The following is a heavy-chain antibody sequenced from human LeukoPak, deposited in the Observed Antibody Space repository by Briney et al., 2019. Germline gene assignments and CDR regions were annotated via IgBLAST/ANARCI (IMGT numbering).Heavy chain of an antibody. V-gene: IGHV3-73*01. CDR2: IISKRHCYET. Sequence: PGGSLKLSCEASGFNLCRSAMHWVRPASREGLGGVGRIISKRHCYETAYSASVKSRFTISRDDSKNTAYLQMNSLKTEDPAVYYCTRTYDYGDYFAFDIWGQGTMVTVSS. CDR1: GFNLCRSA. J-gene: IGHJ3*02. D-gene: IGHD4-17*01. CDR3: TRTYDYGDYFAFDI.